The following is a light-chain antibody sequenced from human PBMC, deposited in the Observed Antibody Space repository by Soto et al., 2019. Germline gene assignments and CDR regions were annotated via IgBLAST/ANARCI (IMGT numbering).Light chain of an antibody. Sequence: QSVLTQPPSASGTPGQRVTVSCSGSSSNIGRNTVNWYQQLPGTAPKVLMYKDNRRPSGVPDRFSGSKSGTSASLAISGLQSEDEATYYCAAWDVGLEGPIFGGGTKLTVL. CDR1: SSNIGRNT. J-gene: IGLJ2*01. CDR3: AAWDVGLEGPI. CDR2: KDN. V-gene: IGLV1-44*01.